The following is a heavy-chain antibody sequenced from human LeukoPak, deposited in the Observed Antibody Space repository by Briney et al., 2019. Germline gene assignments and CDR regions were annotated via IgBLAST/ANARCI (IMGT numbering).Heavy chain of an antibody. CDR3: ARDCSGGSCYGSIDY. J-gene: IGHJ4*02. CDR1: GYTFTSYY. CDR2: INPSGGST. Sequence: ASVKVSCKASGYTFTSYYMHWVRQAPGQGLEWMGIINPSGGSTSYAQKFQGRVTMTRDTSTSTVYMELSSLRSEDTAVYYCARDCSGGSCYGSIDYWGQGTLVTVSP. D-gene: IGHD2-15*01. V-gene: IGHV1-46*01.